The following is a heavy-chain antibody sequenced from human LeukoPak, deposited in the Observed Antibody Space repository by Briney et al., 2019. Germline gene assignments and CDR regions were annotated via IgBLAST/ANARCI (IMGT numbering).Heavy chain of an antibody. CDR3: ARSPFVVVVAAFDY. CDR1: GFTFSSYA. CDR2: ISYDGSNK. V-gene: IGHV3-30-3*01. Sequence: GGSLRLSCAASGFTFSSYAMHWVRQAPGKGLEWVAVISYDGSNKYYADSVKGRFTISRDNSKNTLYLQMNSLRAEDTAVYYCARSPFVVVVAAFDYWGQGTLVTVSS. J-gene: IGHJ4*02. D-gene: IGHD2-15*01.